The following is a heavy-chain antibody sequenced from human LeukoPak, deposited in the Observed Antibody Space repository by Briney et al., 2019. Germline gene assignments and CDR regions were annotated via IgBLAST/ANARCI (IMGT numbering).Heavy chain of an antibody. V-gene: IGHV3-20*04. J-gene: IGHJ4*02. CDR1: GFTFDDYG. CDR2: INWNGGST. Sequence: RPGGSLRLSCAASGFTFDDYGMSWVRQAPGKGLEWVSGINWNGGSTGYADSVKGRFTISRDNAKNSLYLQMNSLRAADTAVYYCAKQRGGSCYSAFDHWGQGTRATVS. D-gene: IGHD2-15*01. CDR3: AKQRGGSCYSAFDH.